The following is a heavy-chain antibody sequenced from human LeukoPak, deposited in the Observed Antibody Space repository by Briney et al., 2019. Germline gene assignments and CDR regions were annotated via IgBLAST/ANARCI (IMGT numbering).Heavy chain of an antibody. CDR3: AGDPWVGEYGAFDI. CDR2: IKQDGSEK. D-gene: IGHD3-10*01. V-gene: IGHV3-7*01. J-gene: IGHJ3*02. Sequence: PGGSLRLSCAASGFSFSTSAMTWVRQAPGKGLEWVANIKQDGSEKNYLDSVKGRFTISRDNAKNSLYLQMSSLRAEDTALYYCAGDPWVGEYGAFDIWGQGTMVTVSS. CDR1: GFSFSTSA.